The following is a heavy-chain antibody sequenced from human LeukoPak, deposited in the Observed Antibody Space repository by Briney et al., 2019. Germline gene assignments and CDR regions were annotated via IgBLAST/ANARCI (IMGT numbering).Heavy chain of an antibody. V-gene: IGHV3-23*01. D-gene: IGHD3-22*01. CDR2: VSGIGDET. CDR3: ARDFHDSSGYFFDY. CDR1: GFTFSGYT. J-gene: IGHJ4*02. Sequence: GGSLRLSCAASGFTFSGYTMSWVRQAPGKGLEWVSAVSGIGDETIYADSVKGRFTISRDNSKGTLYQQMNSLRAENTALYYCARDFHDSSGYFFDYGGQGTLVTVSS.